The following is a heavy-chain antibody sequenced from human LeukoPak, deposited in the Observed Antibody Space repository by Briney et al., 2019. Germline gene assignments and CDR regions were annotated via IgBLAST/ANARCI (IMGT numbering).Heavy chain of an antibody. V-gene: IGHV3-23*01. CDR2: ISSSGGST. CDR1: GFTFSSYG. J-gene: IGHJ4*02. Sequence: GGSLRLSCAASGFTFSSYGMSWVRQAPGKGLEWVSAISSSGGSTYYADSVKGRFTISRDNSKNTLYLQMNSLRAEDTAVYYCAKSYLRGYDYWGQGTLVTVSS. D-gene: IGHD2-21*01. CDR3: AKSYLRGYDY.